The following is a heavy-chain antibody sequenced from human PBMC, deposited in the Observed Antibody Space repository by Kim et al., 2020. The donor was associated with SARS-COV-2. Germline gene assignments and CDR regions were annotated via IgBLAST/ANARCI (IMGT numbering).Heavy chain of an antibody. CDR3: ARHRYYDSNFDY. J-gene: IGHJ4*02. D-gene: IGHD3-22*01. Sequence: YCNPSLQSRVTNSVDTSKNQCSLKLSSVTAADTAVYYCARHRYYDSNFDYWGQGTLVTVSS. V-gene: IGHV4-39*01.